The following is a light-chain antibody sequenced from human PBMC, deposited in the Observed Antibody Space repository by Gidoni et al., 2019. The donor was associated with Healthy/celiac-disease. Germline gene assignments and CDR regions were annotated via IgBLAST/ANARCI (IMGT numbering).Light chain of an antibody. V-gene: IGKV2-28*01. CDR1: QSLLHSNGYNY. CDR3: MQARQTPRT. Sequence: DIVMTPFSLSLPVTPGEPASISCRSSQSLLHSNGYNYLDWYLQKPGQSPQLLIYLGSNRATGVPDRFSGSGSGTDFTLKISKVEAEDVGVYYCMQARQTPRTFGPGTKVVIK. J-gene: IGKJ3*01. CDR2: LGS.